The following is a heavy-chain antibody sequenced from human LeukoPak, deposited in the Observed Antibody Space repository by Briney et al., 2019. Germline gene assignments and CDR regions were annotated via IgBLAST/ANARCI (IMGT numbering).Heavy chain of an antibody. CDR3: ARTVFYSGSTHFDY. J-gene: IGHJ4*02. CDR1: GYTFTSYG. D-gene: IGHD1-26*01. V-gene: IGHV1-18*01. CDR2: ISAYNGNA. Sequence: ASVKVSCKASGYTFTSYGISWVRQAPGQGLEWMGWISAYNGNANYAQKLQGRVTMTTDTSTSTAYMELRSLRSDDTAVYYCARTVFYSGSTHFDYWGQGTLVTVSS.